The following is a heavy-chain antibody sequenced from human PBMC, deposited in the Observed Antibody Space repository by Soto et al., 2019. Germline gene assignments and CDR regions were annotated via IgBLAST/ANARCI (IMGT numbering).Heavy chain of an antibody. D-gene: IGHD5-12*01. V-gene: IGHV4-39*01. Sequence: SETLSLTCTVSGGSISSSSYYWGWIRQPPGKGLEWIGSIYYSGSTYYNPSLKSRVTISVDTSKNQFSLKLSSVTAADTAVYYCARAPIVATSYDYWGQGTLVTVSS. CDR2: IYYSGST. J-gene: IGHJ4*02. CDR3: ARAPIVATSYDY. CDR1: GGSISSSSYY.